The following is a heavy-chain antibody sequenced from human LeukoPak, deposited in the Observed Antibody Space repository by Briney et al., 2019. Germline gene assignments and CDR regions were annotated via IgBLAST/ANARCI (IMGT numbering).Heavy chain of an antibody. CDR3: TPITVASRFDY. CDR1: GFSFSSYD. J-gene: IGHJ4*02. D-gene: IGHD6-19*01. Sequence: PGGSLRLSCVASGFSFSSYDMYWVRQAPGKGREWVAFIRYDGNNKYYADSVKGRFTISRDNSESTLYLQLNSLRAEDTAVYYCTPITVASRFDYWGPGTLVTVSS. CDR2: IRYDGNNK. V-gene: IGHV3-30*02.